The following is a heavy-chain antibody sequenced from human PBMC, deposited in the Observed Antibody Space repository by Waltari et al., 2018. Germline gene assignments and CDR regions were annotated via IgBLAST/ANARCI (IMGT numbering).Heavy chain of an antibody. J-gene: IGHJ3*01. D-gene: IGHD3-22*01. Sequence: DVQLVETGGGLIQPGGSLRLSCSVSGFTFSNNYITWCRQAPAKGLEWVSVIYSGGNTYYAASVTGRFSISRDNFNNTLFLQMNNLRAEDTAIYYCARVIRDGPSGFYGIAAFDLWGQGTMVTVSS. CDR3: ARVIRDGPSGFYGIAAFDL. V-gene: IGHV3-53*02. CDR1: GFTFSNNY. CDR2: IYSGGNT.